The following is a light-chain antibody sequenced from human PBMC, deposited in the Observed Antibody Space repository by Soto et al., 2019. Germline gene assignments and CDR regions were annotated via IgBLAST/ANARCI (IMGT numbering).Light chain of an antibody. J-gene: IGLJ1*01. CDR1: SSDVGGYKH. V-gene: IGLV2-14*01. CDR2: EVS. Sequence: QSVLTQPASVSGSPGQSITISCTGTSSDVGGYKHVSWYQHHPGKAPKLMIYEVSNRPSGVSNRFSGSKSGYTASLTISGLQAEDEADYYCNSQRSSGTRVLGTGTKVTV. CDR3: NSQRSSGTRV.